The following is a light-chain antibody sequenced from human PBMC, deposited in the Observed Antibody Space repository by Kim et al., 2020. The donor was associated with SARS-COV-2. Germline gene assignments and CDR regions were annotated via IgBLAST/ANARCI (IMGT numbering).Light chain of an antibody. CDR3: SSYTSSRTSV. CDR2: DVN. Sequence: QSVLTQPASVSGSPGQSITISCTGTSRDVGGYNYVSWYQQHPGKAPKLMIYDVNKRPSGISNRFSGSKSGNTAYLTISGLQAEDEADYYCSSYTSSRTSVFGTGTKVTVL. CDR1: SRDVGGYNY. V-gene: IGLV2-14*03. J-gene: IGLJ1*01.